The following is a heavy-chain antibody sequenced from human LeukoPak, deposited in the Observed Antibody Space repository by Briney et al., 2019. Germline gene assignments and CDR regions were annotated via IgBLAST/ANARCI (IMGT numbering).Heavy chain of an antibody. V-gene: IGHV1-18*01. J-gene: IGHJ4*02. Sequence: EASVKVSRKASGYTFSSYGISWVRQAPGQGLEWMGWISAYNGNINYAQKFQGRVTITADESTSTAYMELSSLRSEDTAVYYCARMAYCSGGSCYSAPERNDYWGQGTLVTVSS. CDR1: GYTFSSYG. CDR2: ISAYNGNI. D-gene: IGHD2-15*01. CDR3: ARMAYCSGGSCYSAPERNDY.